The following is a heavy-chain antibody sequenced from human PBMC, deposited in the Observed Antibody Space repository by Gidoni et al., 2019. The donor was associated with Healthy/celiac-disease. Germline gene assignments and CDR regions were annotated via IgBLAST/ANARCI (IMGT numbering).Heavy chain of an antibody. CDR2: IKQDGSEK. Sequence: EVQLVESGGGLVQPGGSLRLSCAASGFTFSSYWMSWVRQAPGKGLEWVANIKQDGSEKYYVDSVKGRFTISRDNAKNSLYLQMNSLRAEDTAVYYCARDSAYVLRFLEWSYYGMDVWGQGTTVTVSS. CDR3: ARDSAYVLRFLEWSYYGMDV. CDR1: GFTFSSYW. J-gene: IGHJ6*02. V-gene: IGHV3-7*03. D-gene: IGHD3-3*01.